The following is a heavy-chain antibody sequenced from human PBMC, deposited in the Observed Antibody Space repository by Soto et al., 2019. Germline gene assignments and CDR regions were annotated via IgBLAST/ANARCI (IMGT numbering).Heavy chain of an antibody. V-gene: IGHV3-15*01. J-gene: IGHJ3*02. D-gene: IGHD6-13*01. CDR3: TTGPAAGVYVFDI. CDR2: IKSNTDGGTT. CDR1: GFTSSNAW. Sequence: PGGSLRLSCVASGFTSSNAWMSWVRQAPGKGLEWVGRIKSNTDGGTTDYAAPVKGRFTISRDESKNTLYLQMNSLKTEDTAVYYATTGPAAGVYVFDIWGQGTMVTVSS.